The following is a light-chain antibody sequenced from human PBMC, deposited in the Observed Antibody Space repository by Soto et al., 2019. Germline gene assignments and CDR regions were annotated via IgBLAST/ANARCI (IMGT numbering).Light chain of an antibody. CDR1: QDINNF. Sequence: DIQMTQSPSSLSASVGGRVTITCRASQDINNFLAWFQQKPGKAPKPLIYSASSLQDGVPSRFSGSGSGTHFTLTISSLQPEDFATYFCLQYDRFPPTFGGGTRVDIE. V-gene: IGKV1-16*01. J-gene: IGKJ4*01. CDR2: SAS. CDR3: LQYDRFPPT.